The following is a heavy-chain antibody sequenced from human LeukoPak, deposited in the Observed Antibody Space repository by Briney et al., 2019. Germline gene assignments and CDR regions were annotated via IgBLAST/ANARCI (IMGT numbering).Heavy chain of an antibody. CDR3: ATGVAVVAATDS. V-gene: IGHV1-8*02. CDR1: GYTFTNYD. Sequence: ASVKVSCKASGYTFTNYDINWVRQATGQGLEWMGWMNPISGSTGYSQKFHGRVTMTRDTSISTAYMELSSLRSKDTAVYYCATGVAVVAATDSWGQGTPVTVSS. CDR2: MNPISGST. J-gene: IGHJ5*01. D-gene: IGHD2-15*01.